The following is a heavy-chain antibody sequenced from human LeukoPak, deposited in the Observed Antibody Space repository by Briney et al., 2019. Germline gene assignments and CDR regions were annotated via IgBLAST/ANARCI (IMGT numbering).Heavy chain of an antibody. CDR1: GGSISSYY. Sequence: SSETLSLTCTVSGGSISSYYWSWIRQPPGKGLEWIGYIYYSGSTNYNPSLKSRVTISVDTSKNQFSLKLSSVTAADTAVYYCARVGYSSGPDYWGQGTLVTVSS. CDR3: ARVGYSSGPDY. CDR2: IYYSGST. D-gene: IGHD6-19*01. V-gene: IGHV4-59*01. J-gene: IGHJ4*02.